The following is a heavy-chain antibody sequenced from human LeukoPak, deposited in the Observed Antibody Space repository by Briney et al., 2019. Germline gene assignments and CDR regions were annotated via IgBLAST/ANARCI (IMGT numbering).Heavy chain of an antibody. CDR2: IDPSGGST. Sequence: ASVKVSCKTSAYTFNAYLIHWVRQAPGQGLGWLGMIDPSGGSTAYAQKFQGRVTVTRDTSTSTLYMELSSLRSDDTAIYYCARDLGLRGVTNWFDPWGQGTLVTVSS. CDR1: AYTFNAYL. J-gene: IGHJ5*02. CDR3: ARDLGLRGVTNWFDP. D-gene: IGHD3-10*01. V-gene: IGHV1-46*02.